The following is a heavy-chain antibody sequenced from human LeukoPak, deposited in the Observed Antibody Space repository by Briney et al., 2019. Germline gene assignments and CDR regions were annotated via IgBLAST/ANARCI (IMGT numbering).Heavy chain of an antibody. CDR1: GGSFSGYY. CDR3: ARADIVLMVYATPYYFDY. CDR2: IYYSGST. J-gene: IGHJ4*02. Sequence: SETLSLTCAVYGGSFSGYYWSWIRQPPGKVLEWIGSIYYSGSTYYNPSLKSRVTISVDTSKNQFSLKLSSVTAADTAVYYCARADIVLMVYATPYYFDYWGQGTLVTVSS. D-gene: IGHD2-8*01. V-gene: IGHV4-34*01.